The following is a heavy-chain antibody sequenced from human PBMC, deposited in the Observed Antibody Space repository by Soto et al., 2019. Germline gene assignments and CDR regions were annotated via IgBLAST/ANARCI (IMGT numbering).Heavy chain of an antibody. CDR1: GGSISIYY. D-gene: IGHD1-26*01. Sequence: SETLSLTCTVSGGSISIYYWSWIRQPAGKGLEWIGRIYSSGTTNYNPSLKSRVTMSVDTSKNQFSLGLTSVTAADTAIYYCARGIVGTTHHDYWGQGTLVTSPQ. CDR2: IYSSGTT. J-gene: IGHJ4*02. V-gene: IGHV4-4*07. CDR3: ARGIVGTTHHDY.